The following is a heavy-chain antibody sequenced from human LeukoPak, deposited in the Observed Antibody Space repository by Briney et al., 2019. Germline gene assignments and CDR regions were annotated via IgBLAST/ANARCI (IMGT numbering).Heavy chain of an antibody. CDR3: ARDPGYYYDSSGYYPLDY. J-gene: IGHJ4*02. V-gene: IGHV3-21*01. CDR2: ISSSSSYI. CDR1: GFTFSSYS. Sequence: PGGSLRLSCAASGFTFSSYSMNWVRQAPGEGLEWVSSISSSSSYIYYADSVKGRFTISRDNAKNSLYLQMNSLRAEDTAVYYCARDPGYYYDSSGYYPLDYWGQGTLVTVSS. D-gene: IGHD3-22*01.